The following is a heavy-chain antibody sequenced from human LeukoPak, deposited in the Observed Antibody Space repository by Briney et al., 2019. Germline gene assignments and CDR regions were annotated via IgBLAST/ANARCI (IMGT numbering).Heavy chain of an antibody. D-gene: IGHD1-1*01. CDR2: ISYDGSNK. J-gene: IGHJ4*02. CDR3: ARSTSGVYNRFDY. Sequence: GGSLRLSCAASGFTFSNYAIRWGRQAPGKGLEWVAVISYDGSNKYYAGSVKGRFTISRDNSKNTLYLQMNSLRAEDTAVSYCARSTSGVYNRFDYWGQGTLVTVSS. V-gene: IGHV3-30-3*01. CDR1: GFTFSNYA.